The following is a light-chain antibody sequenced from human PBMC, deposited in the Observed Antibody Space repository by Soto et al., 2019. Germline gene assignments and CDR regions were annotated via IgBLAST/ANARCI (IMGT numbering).Light chain of an antibody. Sequence: DIQMTQSPSSLSASVGDRVTITCRASQPINSFLSWSQQKPGQAPKLMIYTASTLQTGVPSRFSGSGSGTEFTLTITSLQPEDFATYYCHQSYSPPHTFGQGTKLEIK. CDR1: QPINSF. CDR2: TAS. J-gene: IGKJ2*01. CDR3: HQSYSPPHT. V-gene: IGKV1-39*01.